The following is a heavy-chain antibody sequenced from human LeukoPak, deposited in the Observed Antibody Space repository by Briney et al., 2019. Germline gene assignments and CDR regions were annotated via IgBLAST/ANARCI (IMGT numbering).Heavy chain of an antibody. D-gene: IGHD2-2*01. CDR2: ICYSRST. CDR3: ARGYQLPPDY. J-gene: IGHJ4*02. V-gene: IGHV4-31*03. CDR1: GGSISSGGYY. Sequence: SQTLSLTCTVSGGSISSGGYYWSWIRQHPGRGLEWFGYICYSRSTYYNPSLKSRVTISVDTSKNQFSLKLSSVTAADTGVYYCARGYQLPPDYWGQGTLVTVSS.